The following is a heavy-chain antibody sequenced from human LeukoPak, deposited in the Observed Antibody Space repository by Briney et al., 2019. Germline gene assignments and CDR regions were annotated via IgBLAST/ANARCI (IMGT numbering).Heavy chain of an antibody. CDR2: IKQDGSEK. V-gene: IGHV3-7*01. D-gene: IGHD3-10*01. J-gene: IGHJ4*02. CDR3: ARPHPNYYGSGSNLD. Sequence: GGSLRLFCAASGFTFSTYWMTWVRQAPGKGLEWVAHIKQDGSEKYYVDSVKGRFTISRDNAKNSLYLQMNSLRAEDTAVYYCARPHPNYYGSGSNLDWGQGTLVTVSS. CDR1: GFTFSTYW.